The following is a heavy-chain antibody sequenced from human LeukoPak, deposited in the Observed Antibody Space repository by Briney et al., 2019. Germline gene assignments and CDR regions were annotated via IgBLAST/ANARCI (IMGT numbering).Heavy chain of an antibody. J-gene: IGHJ6*02. CDR3: AREMGNYGMDV. Sequence: TGGSLRLSCAASGFTFTSYSMNWVRQAPGKGLEWVSTISGGGGSTYYADSVKGRFTISRDNAKNSLYLQMNSLRAEDTAVYYCAREMGNYGMDVWGQGTTVTVSS. V-gene: IGHV3-23*01. D-gene: IGHD5-24*01. CDR1: GFTFTSYS. CDR2: ISGGGGST.